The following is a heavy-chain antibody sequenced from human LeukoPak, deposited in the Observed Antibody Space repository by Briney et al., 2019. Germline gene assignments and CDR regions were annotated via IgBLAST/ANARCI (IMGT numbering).Heavy chain of an antibody. V-gene: IGHV3-23*01. Sequence: GGSLRLSCVASGLSFSRYAMSWVRQAPGKGLEWVSTISGSGSSTYYADSVKGRFTISRDSSKNTLYLQMNSRRAEDTAVYYRAKDDHGGSGWRDYFDYWGQGTLVTVSS. CDR1: GLSFSRYA. J-gene: IGHJ4*02. D-gene: IGHD6-19*01. CDR3: AKDDHGGSGWRDYFDY. CDR2: ISGSGSST.